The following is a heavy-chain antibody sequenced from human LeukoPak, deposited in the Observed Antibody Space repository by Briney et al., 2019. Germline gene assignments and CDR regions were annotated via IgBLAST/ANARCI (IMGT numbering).Heavy chain of an antibody. V-gene: IGHV3-21*01. CDR3: AKDSDSYASDYYFDY. CDR2: ISSSSSYI. J-gene: IGHJ4*02. D-gene: IGHD5-18*01. Sequence: GGSLRLSCAASGFTFSSYSMNWVRQAPGKGLEWVSSISSSSSYIYYADSVKGRFTISRDNSKNTLYLQMNSLRAEDTAVYYCAKDSDSYASDYYFDYWGQGTLVTVSS. CDR1: GFTFSSYS.